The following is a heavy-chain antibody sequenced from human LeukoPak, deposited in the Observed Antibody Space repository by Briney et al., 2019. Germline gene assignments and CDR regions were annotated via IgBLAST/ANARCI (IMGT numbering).Heavy chain of an antibody. CDR2: IYYSGST. CDR1: GGSISSYY. V-gene: IGHV4-59*01. J-gene: IGHJ4*02. CDR3: AREVVDATPYFDY. Sequence: SETLSLTCTVSGGSISSYYWSWIRQPPGKGLEWIGYIYYSGSTNYNPSLKSRVTISVDTSKNQFSLKLSSVTAADTSVYDCAREVVDATPYFDYWGQGTLVTVSS. D-gene: IGHD2-15*01.